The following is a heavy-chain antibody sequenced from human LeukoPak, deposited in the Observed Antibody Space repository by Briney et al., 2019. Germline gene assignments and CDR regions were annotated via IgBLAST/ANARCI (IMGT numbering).Heavy chain of an antibody. V-gene: IGHV3-53*01. CDR1: GFTVSSNY. J-gene: IGHJ4*02. CDR3: ARSLYYYDSSGSLGY. D-gene: IGHD3-22*01. Sequence: GGSLRLSCAASGFTVSSNYMSWVRQAPGKGLGWVSVIYSGGSTYYADSVKGRFTISRDNSKNTLYLQMNSLRAEDTAVYYCARSLYYYDSSGSLGYWGQGTLVTVSS. CDR2: IYSGGST.